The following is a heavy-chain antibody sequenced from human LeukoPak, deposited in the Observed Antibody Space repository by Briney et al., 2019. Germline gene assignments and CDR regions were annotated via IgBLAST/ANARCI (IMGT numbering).Heavy chain of an antibody. CDR3: ASLKLGDAAFDI. J-gene: IGHJ3*02. V-gene: IGHV3-21*01. CDR2: ISSNGSYV. D-gene: IGHD7-27*01. CDR1: GFTFSSYS. Sequence: GSLRLSCAASGFTFSSYSMNWVRQAPGKGLEWVSSISSNGSYVYYADSVKGRFTISRDNAKNSLYLQMSSLRAEDTAVYCCASLKLGDAAFDIWGQGTMVTVSS.